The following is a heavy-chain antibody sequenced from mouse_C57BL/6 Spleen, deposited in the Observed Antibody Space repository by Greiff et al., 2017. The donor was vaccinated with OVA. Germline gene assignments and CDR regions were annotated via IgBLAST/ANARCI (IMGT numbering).Heavy chain of an antibody. CDR1: GYTFTSYW. CDR3: AKGNDYAEGLAY. Sequence: QVQLQQPGAELVMPGASVKLSCKASGYTFTSYWMHWVKQRPGQGLEWIGEIDPSDSYTNYNQKFKGKSTLTVDKSSSTAYMQLSSLTSEDSAVYYCAKGNDYAEGLAYWGQGTLVTVSA. D-gene: IGHD2-4*01. V-gene: IGHV1-69*01. CDR2: IDPSDSYT. J-gene: IGHJ3*01.